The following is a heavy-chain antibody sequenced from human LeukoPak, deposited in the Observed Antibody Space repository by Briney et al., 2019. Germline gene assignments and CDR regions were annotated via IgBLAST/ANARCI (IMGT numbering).Heavy chain of an antibody. CDR2: IYYSGST. J-gene: IGHJ4*02. CDR1: GGSISSGGYY. CDR3: ARLFHPALSGNYPFDY. D-gene: IGHD1-26*01. V-gene: IGHV4-31*03. Sequence: TLSLTCTVSGGSISSGGYYWSWIRQHPGKGLEWIGYIYYSGSTYYNPSLKSRVTISVDTSKNQFSLKLNSVTAADTAMYYCARLFHPALSGNYPFDYWGQGTLVTVSS.